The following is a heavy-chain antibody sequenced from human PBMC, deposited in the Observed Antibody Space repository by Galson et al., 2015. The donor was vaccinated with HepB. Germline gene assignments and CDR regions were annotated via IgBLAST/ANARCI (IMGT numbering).Heavy chain of an antibody. CDR2: ISGSGART. J-gene: IGHJ4*02. CDR1: GFTFSNYA. V-gene: IGHV3-23*01. D-gene: IGHD2-21*01. Sequence: SLRLSCAASGFTFSNYAMSWVRQAPGKGLEWVSAISGSGARTYYADSVKGRFTSSRYNSKNTLYLQMNSLRAEDTAVYYCRGQMWSFDFWGQGTLVTVSS. CDR3: RGQMWSFDF.